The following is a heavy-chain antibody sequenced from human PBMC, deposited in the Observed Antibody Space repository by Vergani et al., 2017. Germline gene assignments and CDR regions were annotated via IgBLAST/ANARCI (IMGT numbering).Heavy chain of an antibody. V-gene: IGHV3-23*01. CDR2: ISGSGSSK. D-gene: IGHD3-16*01. CDR1: GFTFDNYA. CDR3: ANEFCITLTAVWGGLDS. Sequence: EVQVLESGGGLIQPGGSLRISCAASGFTFDNYAMTWVRQAPGKGLQGDAGISGSGSSKFYEDSLKGQVTISRDNTKNTLFLEMNSLITEDTATYFWANEFCITLTAVWGGLDSWGPGTVVLVSS. J-gene: IGHJ4*02.